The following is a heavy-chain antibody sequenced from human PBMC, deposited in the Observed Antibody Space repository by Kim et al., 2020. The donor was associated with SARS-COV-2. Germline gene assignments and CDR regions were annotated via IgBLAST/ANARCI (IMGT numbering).Heavy chain of an antibody. V-gene: IGHV4-31*03. CDR3: ARVRTTMIGVVMYFDY. CDR2: IYYSGST. CDR1: GGSISSGGYY. D-gene: IGHD3-22*01. J-gene: IGHJ4*02. Sequence: SETLSLTCTVSGGSISSGGYYWSWIRQHPGKGLEWIGYIYYSGSTYYNPYLKSRVTISVDTSKNQFSLKLSSVTAADTAVYYCARVRTTMIGVVMYFDYWGQGTLVTVSS.